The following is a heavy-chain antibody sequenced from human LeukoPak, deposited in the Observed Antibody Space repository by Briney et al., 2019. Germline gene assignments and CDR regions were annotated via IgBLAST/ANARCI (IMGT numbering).Heavy chain of an antibody. CDR2: IYYSGST. V-gene: IGHV4-61*08. CDR1: GGSSNSGGYY. CDR3: ARSYNDILTGDYYYYYGMDV. J-gene: IGHJ6*02. D-gene: IGHD3-9*01. Sequence: SQTLSLTCTVSGGSSNSGGYYWSWIRQPPGKGLEWIGDIYYSGSTNYNPSLKSRLTMSVDTSKNQFSLKLTSVTAADTAVYYCARSYNDILTGDYYYYYGMDVWGQGTTVTVSS.